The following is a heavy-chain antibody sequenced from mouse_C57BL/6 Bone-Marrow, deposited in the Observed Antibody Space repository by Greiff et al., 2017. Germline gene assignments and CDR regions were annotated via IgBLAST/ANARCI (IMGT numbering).Heavy chain of an antibody. J-gene: IGHJ2*01. D-gene: IGHD4-1*01. Sequence: QVQLQQSGAELVKPGASVKISCKVSGYAFSTYWMHWVKQRPGKGLEWIGQIYPGDGDTNYNGKFKGKATLTADKSSSTAYMQLSSLTSEDSAVYFCARDWYYFDYWGQGTTLTVSS. CDR1: GYAFSTYW. CDR3: ARDWYYFDY. CDR2: IYPGDGDT. V-gene: IGHV1-80*01.